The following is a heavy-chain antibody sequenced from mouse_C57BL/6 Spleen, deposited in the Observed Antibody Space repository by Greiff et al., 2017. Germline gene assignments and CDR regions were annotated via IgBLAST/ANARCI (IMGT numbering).Heavy chain of an antibody. CDR2: IRNKANGYTT. Sequence: EVNLVESGGGLVQPGGSLSLSCAASGFTFTDYYMSWVRQPPGKALEWLGFIRNKANGYTTEYSASVKGRFTISRANSQSILYLQMNAMRAEDSATYYCARYDYDTYYAMDYWGQGTSVTVSS. CDR3: ARYDYDTYYAMDY. CDR1: GFTFTDYY. V-gene: IGHV7-3*01. D-gene: IGHD2-4*01. J-gene: IGHJ4*01.